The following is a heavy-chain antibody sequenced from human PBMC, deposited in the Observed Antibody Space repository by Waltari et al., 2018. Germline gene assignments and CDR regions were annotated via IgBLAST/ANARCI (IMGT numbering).Heavy chain of an antibody. Sequence: EVQLVESGGGSVQPGRSLRLSCTASGFPFGDYATSGVRQAPGKGLEWVGFIRIKTYGGTTEYAASVKGRFTISRDDSKSIAYLQMNSLKTEDTAVYYCTRAHSSGWYRAVFGYHYWGQGTLVTVSS. CDR2: IRIKTYGGTT. V-gene: IGHV3-49*04. CDR3: TRAHSSGWYRAVFGYHY. CDR1: GFPFGDYA. D-gene: IGHD6-19*01. J-gene: IGHJ4*02.